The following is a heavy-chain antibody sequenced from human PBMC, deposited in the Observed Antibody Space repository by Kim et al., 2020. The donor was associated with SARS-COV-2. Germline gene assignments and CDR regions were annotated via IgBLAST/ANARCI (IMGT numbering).Heavy chain of an antibody. Sequence: GGSLRLSCAASGFTFSSYWMSWVRQAPGKGLEWVANIKQDGSEKYYVDSVKGRFTISRDNAKNSLYLQMNSLRAEDTAVYYCARSHGELWFGELYYYGMDVWGQGTTVTVSS. J-gene: IGHJ6*02. CDR1: GFTFSSYW. V-gene: IGHV3-7*03. D-gene: IGHD3-10*01. CDR3: ARSHGELWFGELYYYGMDV. CDR2: IKQDGSEK.